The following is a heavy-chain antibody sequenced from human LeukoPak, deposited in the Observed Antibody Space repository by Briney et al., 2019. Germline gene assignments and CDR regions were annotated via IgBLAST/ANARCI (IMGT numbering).Heavy chain of an antibody. D-gene: IGHD6-19*01. CDR1: GFTFSSYG. CDR2: IKQDGSEK. Sequence: PGGSLRLSCAASGFTFSSYGMSWVRQAPGKGLEWVANIKQDGSEKYYVDSVKGRFTISRDNAKNSLYLQMNSLRAEDTAVYYCARYTTAGYSSGWYGPSFDYWGQGTLVTVSS. J-gene: IGHJ4*02. CDR3: ARYTTAGYSSGWYGPSFDY. V-gene: IGHV3-7*01.